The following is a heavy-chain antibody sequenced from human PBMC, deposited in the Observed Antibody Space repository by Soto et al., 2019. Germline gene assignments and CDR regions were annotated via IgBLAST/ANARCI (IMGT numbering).Heavy chain of an antibody. CDR2: ISWNSGSI. J-gene: IGHJ6*02. CDR3: AKDGGFGRIRFLGWFPPTRNYGMDV. Sequence: GGSLRLSCAASGFTFDDYAMHWVRQAPGKGLEWVSGISWNSGSIGYADSVKGRFTISRDNAKDSLYLQMNSLRAEDTALYYCAKDGGFGRIRFLGWFPPTRNYGMDVWGQGTTVTVSS. V-gene: IGHV3-9*01. D-gene: IGHD3-3*01. CDR1: GFTFDDYA.